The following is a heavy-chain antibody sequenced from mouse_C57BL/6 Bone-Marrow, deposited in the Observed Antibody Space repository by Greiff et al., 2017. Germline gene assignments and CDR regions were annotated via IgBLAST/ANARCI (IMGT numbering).Heavy chain of an antibody. CDR1: GYTFTSYW. CDR2: IHPDSGST. V-gene: IGHV1-64*01. Sequence: QVQLQQPGAELVKPGASVKLSCKASGYTFTSYWMHWVKQRPGQGLEWIGMIHPDSGSTNYNEKFKGKATLTVDKSSSTAYMQLSSLTSEDSAVYYWARGGDYPYWGQGTTLTVSS. CDR3: ARGGDYPY. D-gene: IGHD2-13*01. J-gene: IGHJ2*01.